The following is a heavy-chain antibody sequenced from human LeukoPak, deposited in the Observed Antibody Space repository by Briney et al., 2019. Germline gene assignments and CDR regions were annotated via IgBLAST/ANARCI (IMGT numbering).Heavy chain of an antibody. V-gene: IGHV4-4*07. CDR2: IYTRGST. Sequence: PSETLSLTCTVSGGSINNYYWSCIPQPAGKGLEWIGRIYTRGSTNYNPSLKSRVTMSVDTSKNQFSLKLSSVTAADTAVYYCARGRYCSADICSGGDAFDIWGQGTMVSVSS. D-gene: IGHD2-15*01. J-gene: IGHJ3*02. CDR1: GGSINNYY. CDR3: ARGRYCSADICSGGDAFDI.